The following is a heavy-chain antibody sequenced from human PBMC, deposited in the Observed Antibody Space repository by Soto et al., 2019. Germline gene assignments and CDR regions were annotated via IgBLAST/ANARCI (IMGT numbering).Heavy chain of an antibody. Sequence: EVQLVESGGGLGQPGTSLRLSCAASGFTFDDFAMHWVRQAPGKGLEWVAGINWNSRSIDYADSVKGRFIISRDNAKKSIYLQLNNLRTEDTAFYYCAKDRRAMNWYFDLWGRGTLVVV. CDR2: INWNSRSI. V-gene: IGHV3-9*01. CDR3: AKDRRAMNWYFDL. J-gene: IGHJ2*01. CDR1: GFTFDDFA.